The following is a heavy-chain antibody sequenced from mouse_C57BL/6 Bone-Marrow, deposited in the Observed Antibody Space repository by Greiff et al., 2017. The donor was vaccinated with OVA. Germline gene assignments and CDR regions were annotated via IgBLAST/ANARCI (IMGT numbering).Heavy chain of an antibody. J-gene: IGHJ4*01. D-gene: IGHD1-1*01. CDR3: VRHGTTVVEDYAMDY. CDR2: IRSKSNNYAT. Sequence: EVNLVESGGGLVQPKGSLKLSCAASGFSFNTYAMNWVRQAPGKGLEWVARIRSKSNNYATYYADSVKDRFTISRDDSESMLYLQMNNLKTEDTAMYYCVRHGTTVVEDYAMDYWGQGTSVTVSS. V-gene: IGHV10-1*01. CDR1: GFSFNTYA.